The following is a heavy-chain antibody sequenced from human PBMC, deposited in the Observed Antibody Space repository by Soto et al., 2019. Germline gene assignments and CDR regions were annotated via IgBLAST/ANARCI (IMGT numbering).Heavy chain of an antibody. V-gene: IGHV3-7*04. Sequence: PGGSLRLSCAVSGFTLSNYWMSWVRQAPGKGLEWVVNINQDGSSTSYADSVKGRFTISRDNAKNTLYLQMNSLRAEDTAVYYCARSSGRSSYYYYGMDVWGQGTTVTVSS. CDR3: ARSSGRSSYYYYGMDV. D-gene: IGHD6-19*01. CDR1: GFTLSNYW. CDR2: INQDGSST. J-gene: IGHJ6*02.